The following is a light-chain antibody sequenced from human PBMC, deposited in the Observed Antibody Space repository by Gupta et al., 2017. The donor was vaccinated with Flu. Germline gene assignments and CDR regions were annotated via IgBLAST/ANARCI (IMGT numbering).Light chain of an antibody. V-gene: IGLV3-1*01. CDR1: KLGDKY. Sequence: SYALTQPSSVSVSPGQTASITCSADKLGDKYVSWYQFNPGQPPLMFIYHDSKRPSGVPERFSGSNSGNTATLSITETQAMDEADYYCQVWDRTTFVFGGGTKVTVL. CDR3: QVWDRTTFV. J-gene: IGLJ1*01. CDR2: HDS.